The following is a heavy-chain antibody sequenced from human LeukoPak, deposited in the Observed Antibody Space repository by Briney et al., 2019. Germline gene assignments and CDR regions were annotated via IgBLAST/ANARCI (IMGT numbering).Heavy chain of an antibody. J-gene: IGHJ4*02. Sequence: ASVKVSCKVSGDTLTELSMHWVRQAPGKGLEWMGGFDPKEGERVYAQHFQGRFTMTEDTSSGTAYMELNRLRSEDTAVYYCARSRGYCSSTSCYVLDYWGQGTLVTVSS. CDR2: FDPKEGER. CDR1: GDTLTELS. D-gene: IGHD2-2*01. CDR3: ARSRGYCSSTSCYVLDY. V-gene: IGHV1-24*01.